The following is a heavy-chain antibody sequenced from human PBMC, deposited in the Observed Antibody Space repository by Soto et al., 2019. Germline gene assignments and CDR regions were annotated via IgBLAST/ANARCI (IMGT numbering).Heavy chain of an antibody. CDR3: AKEDTSSGSLDY. V-gene: IGHV3-23*01. J-gene: IGHJ4*02. CDR2: ISDSGATT. CDR1: GFPFGENA. Sequence: GSLRFSCPASGFPFGENAMSWVRQAPGKGLEWVSGISDSGATTYYADSVRGRFTISRDNSKNTLYLQMKSLRAEDSASYYCAKEDTSSGSLDYWGQGALVTVSS. D-gene: IGHD6-19*01.